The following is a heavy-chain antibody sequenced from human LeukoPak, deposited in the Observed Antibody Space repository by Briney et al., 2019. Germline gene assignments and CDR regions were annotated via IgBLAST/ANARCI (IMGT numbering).Heavy chain of an antibody. CDR3: ARDRGTVTLYYYYGMDV. V-gene: IGHV3-33*01. Sequence: QPGGSLRLSCAASGFTFSSYGMRWVRQAPGKGLEWVAVIWYDGSNKYYADSVKGRFTISRDNSKNTLYLQMNSLRAEDTAVYYCARDRGTVTLYYYYGMDVWGQGTTVTVSS. CDR1: GFTFSSYG. CDR2: IWYDGSNK. J-gene: IGHJ6*02. D-gene: IGHD4-17*01.